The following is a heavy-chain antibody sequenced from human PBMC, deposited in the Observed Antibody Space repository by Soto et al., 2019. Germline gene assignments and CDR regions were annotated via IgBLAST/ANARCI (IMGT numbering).Heavy chain of an antibody. J-gene: IGHJ3*02. D-gene: IGHD3-9*01. CDR3: ARESPHWYDILGNDAFDI. CDR2: IYSGGST. V-gene: IGHV3-66*01. CDR1: GFTVSSNY. Sequence: GGSLRLSCAASGFTVSSNYMSWVRQAPGKGLEWVSVIYSGGSTYYADSVKGRFTISRDNSKNTLYLQMNSLRAEDTAVYYCARESPHWYDILGNDAFDIWGQGTMVTVSS.